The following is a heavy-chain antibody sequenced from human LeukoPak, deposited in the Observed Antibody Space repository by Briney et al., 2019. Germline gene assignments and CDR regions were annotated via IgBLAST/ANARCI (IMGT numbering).Heavy chain of an antibody. Sequence: ASVKVSCKASGYSVTGHYIHWVRQAPGQGLEWMRWINPSSGCTNYAQKCQGCVTMTRNMSINTAYRELSRLTSDDTAVYYCARTTNYYHGMDVWGQGTTVTVSS. D-gene: IGHD1-1*01. V-gene: IGHV1-2*04. CDR2: INPSSGCT. CDR1: GYSVTGHY. CDR3: ARTTNYYHGMDV. J-gene: IGHJ6*02.